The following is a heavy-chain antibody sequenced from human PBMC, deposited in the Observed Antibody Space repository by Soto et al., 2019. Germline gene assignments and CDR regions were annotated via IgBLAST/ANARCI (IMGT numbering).Heavy chain of an antibody. D-gene: IGHD6-19*01. J-gene: IGHJ4*02. Sequence: QITLKESGPTLVKPTQTLTLTCTFSGFSLSTSGVGVGWIRQPPGKALEWLALIYWNDDKRYSPSLKSRLTTTKDTSKNQVVLTMTNMDPVDTATYYCAHRRGPIAVAGTFDYWGQGTLVTVSS. V-gene: IGHV2-5*01. CDR2: IYWNDDK. CDR1: GFSLSTSGVG. CDR3: AHRRGPIAVAGTFDY.